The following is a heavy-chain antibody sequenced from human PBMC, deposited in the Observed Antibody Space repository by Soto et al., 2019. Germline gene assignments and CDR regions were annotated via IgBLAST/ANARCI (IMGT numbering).Heavy chain of an antibody. CDR3: ARDRQQLVYYYYYMDV. V-gene: IGHV3-33*01. D-gene: IGHD6-13*01. Sequence: GGSLRLSCAASGFTFSSYGMHWVRQAPGKGLEWVAVIWYDGSNKYYADSVKGRFTISRDNSKNTLYLQMNSLRAEDTAVYYCARDRQQLVYYYYYMDVWGKGTTVTVSS. CDR2: IWYDGSNK. CDR1: GFTFSSYG. J-gene: IGHJ6*03.